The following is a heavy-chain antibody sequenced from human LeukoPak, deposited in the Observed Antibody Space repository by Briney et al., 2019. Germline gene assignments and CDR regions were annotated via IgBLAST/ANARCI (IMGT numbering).Heavy chain of an antibody. CDR2: INPDGNKK. D-gene: IGHD5-18*01. V-gene: IGHV3-7*01. Sequence: GGSLRLSCAASGFTFSSYSMNWVRQAPGKGLEWVASINPDGNKKYSADSVKGRFTISRDNAENSLYLQMNSLRVEDTAFYYCARDLAYSRLDYWGQGMLVTVSS. CDR3: ARDLAYSRLDY. J-gene: IGHJ4*02. CDR1: GFTFSSYS.